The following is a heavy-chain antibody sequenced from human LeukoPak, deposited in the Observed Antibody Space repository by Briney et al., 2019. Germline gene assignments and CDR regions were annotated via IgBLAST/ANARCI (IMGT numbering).Heavy chain of an antibody. V-gene: IGHV3-23*01. CDR2: ISGSGGST. J-gene: IGHJ4*02. D-gene: IGHD3-3*01. CDR1: GFTFSSYA. CDR3: AKDPLTTIFGVVIDSSDY. Sequence: GGSLRLSCAASGFTFSSYAMSWVRQAPGKGLEWVSAISGSGGSTYYADSVKGRFTISRDNSKNTLYLQMNSLRAEDTAVYYCAKDPLTTIFGVVIDSSDYWGQGTLVTVSS.